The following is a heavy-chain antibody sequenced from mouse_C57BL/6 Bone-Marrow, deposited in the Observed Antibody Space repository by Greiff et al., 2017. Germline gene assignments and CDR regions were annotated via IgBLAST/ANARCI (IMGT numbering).Heavy chain of an antibody. D-gene: IGHD2-3*01. CDR1: GYTFTSYW. J-gene: IGHJ4*01. CDR3: ARGCYDGYYGDYAMDY. Sequence: QVQLQQPGAELVMPGASVKLSCKASGYTFTSYWMHWVKQRPGQGLEWIGEIDPSDSYTNYNHKFKGKSTLTVDKSSTTAYMQLSSLTSEDAAVYYGARGCYDGYYGDYAMDYWGQGTSVTVSS. CDR2: IDPSDSYT. V-gene: IGHV1-69*01.